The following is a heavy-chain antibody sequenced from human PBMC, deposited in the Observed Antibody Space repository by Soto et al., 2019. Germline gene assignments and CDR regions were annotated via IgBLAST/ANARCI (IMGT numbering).Heavy chain of an antibody. D-gene: IGHD6-6*01. CDR1: GGSISSSSYY. V-gene: IGHV4-39*01. J-gene: IGHJ4*02. CDR3: ASAEYSSSLRTFDY. CDR2: IYYSGST. Sequence: QLQLQESGPGLVKPSETLSLTCTVSGGSISSSSYYWGWIRQPPGKGLEWIGSIYYSGSTYYNPSLKSRVTISVDTSKNQFSLKLRSVTAADTAVYYCASAEYSSSLRTFDYWGQGTLVTVSS.